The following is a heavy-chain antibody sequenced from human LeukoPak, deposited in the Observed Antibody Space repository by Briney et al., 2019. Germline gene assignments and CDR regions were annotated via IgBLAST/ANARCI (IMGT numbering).Heavy chain of an antibody. CDR3: ASDAFQSGELDY. D-gene: IGHD7-27*01. CDR2: ISVYNGNT. CDR1: GGTFSGYA. V-gene: IGHV1-18*01. J-gene: IGHJ4*02. Sequence: ASVKVSCKASGGTFSGYAISWVRQAPGQGLEWMGWISVYNGNTNYAQKLQGRVTMTTDTSTSTAYMELRSLRSDDTAVYYCASDAFQSGELDYWGQGTLVTVSS.